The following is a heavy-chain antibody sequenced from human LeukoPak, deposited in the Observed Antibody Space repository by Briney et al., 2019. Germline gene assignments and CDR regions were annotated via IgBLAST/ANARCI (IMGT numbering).Heavy chain of an antibody. CDR1: GGSISSSNW. Sequence: PSETLSLTCAVSGGSISSSNWWSWVRQPPGKGLEWIGEIYHSGRTNYNPSLKSRVTISVDKSKNQFSLKLSSVTAADTAVYYCAGLVVPAAEYYYGMDVWGKGTTVTVSS. V-gene: IGHV4-4*02. CDR3: AGLVVPAAEYYYGMDV. CDR2: IYHSGRT. J-gene: IGHJ6*04. D-gene: IGHD2-2*01.